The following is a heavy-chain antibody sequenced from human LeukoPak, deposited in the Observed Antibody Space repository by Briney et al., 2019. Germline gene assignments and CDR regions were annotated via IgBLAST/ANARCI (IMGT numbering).Heavy chain of an antibody. CDR2: INPSGGST. Sequence: ASVKVSCKASGYTFTSYYMHWVRQAPGQGLEWMGIINPSGGSTSYAQKFQGRVTMTRDTSTSTVYMELGSLRSEDTAVYYCARSLMRWEPETGYYYYGMDVWGQGTTVTVSS. D-gene: IGHD1-26*01. V-gene: IGHV1-46*01. CDR3: ARSLMRWEPETGYYYYGMDV. CDR1: GYTFTSYY. J-gene: IGHJ6*02.